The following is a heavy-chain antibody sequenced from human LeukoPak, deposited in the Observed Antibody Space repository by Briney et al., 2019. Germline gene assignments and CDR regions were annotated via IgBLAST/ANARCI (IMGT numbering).Heavy chain of an antibody. D-gene: IGHD1-26*01. CDR3: ARGIVGATDLDY. Sequence: GASVKVSCKASGYTFTGYYMQWVRQAPGRGLEWMGRINPDSGGTNYAQKLQDRVTMTRDTAITTAYMELSSLRSDDTAVYYCARGIVGATDLDYWGQGTLVTVSS. CDR1: GYTFTGYY. CDR2: INPDSGGT. J-gene: IGHJ4*02. V-gene: IGHV1-2*06.